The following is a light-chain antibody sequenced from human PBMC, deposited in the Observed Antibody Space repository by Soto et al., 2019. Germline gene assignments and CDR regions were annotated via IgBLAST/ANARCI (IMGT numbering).Light chain of an antibody. CDR2: DIR. J-gene: IGLJ1*01. CDR3: SSYTSSSTRV. Sequence: QSALTQPASVSGSPGQSITISCTGTSCDVGGYKYVSWYQQHPGKAPKLMIYDIRNRPSGVSNRFSGSKSGNTASLTISGLQAEDEADYYCSSYTSSSTRVFGTGTKVTVL. CDR1: SCDVGGYKY. V-gene: IGLV2-14*03.